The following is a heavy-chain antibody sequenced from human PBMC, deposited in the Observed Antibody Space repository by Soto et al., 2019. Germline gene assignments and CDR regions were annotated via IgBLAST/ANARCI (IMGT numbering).Heavy chain of an antibody. Sequence: PGGSLGLSCAASGFTFSSYAMSWVRQAPGKGLEWVSAISGSGGSTYYADSVKGRFTISRDNSKNTLYLQMNSLRAEDTAVYYCAKDLGYYDSSGRSDYWGQGTLVTV. CDR3: AKDLGYYDSSGRSDY. D-gene: IGHD3-22*01. V-gene: IGHV3-23*01. J-gene: IGHJ4*02. CDR2: ISGSGGST. CDR1: GFTFSSYA.